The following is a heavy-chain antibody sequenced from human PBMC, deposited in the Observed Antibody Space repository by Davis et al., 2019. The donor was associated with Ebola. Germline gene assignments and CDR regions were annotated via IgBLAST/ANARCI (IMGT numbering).Heavy chain of an antibody. CDR3: ATQTRYSSSWLAIPGDAFDI. CDR2: IYPGDSDT. CDR1: GYSFTSYW. V-gene: IGHV5-51*01. D-gene: IGHD6-13*01. J-gene: IGHJ3*02. Sequence: GESLKISCKGSGYSFTSYWIGWVRQMPGKGLEWMGIIYPGDSDTRYSPSFQGQVTISADKSISTAYLQWSSLKASDTAMYYCATQTRYSSSWLAIPGDAFDIWGQGAAVTVSS.